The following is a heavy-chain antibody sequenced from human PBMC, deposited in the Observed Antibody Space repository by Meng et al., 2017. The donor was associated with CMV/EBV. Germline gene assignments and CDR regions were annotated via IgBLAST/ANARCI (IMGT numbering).Heavy chain of an antibody. Sequence: SETLSLTCTVSGGSISSYYWSWIRQPPGKGLEWIGDIYYSGSTNYNPSLKSRVTISVDTSKNQFSLKLSSVTAADTAVYYCAGGLVGSGYPILQPVDYWGQGTLVTVSS. CDR2: IYYSGST. V-gene: IGHV4-59*01. CDR1: GGSISSYY. CDR3: AGGLVGSGYPILQPVDY. J-gene: IGHJ4*02. D-gene: IGHD3-22*01.